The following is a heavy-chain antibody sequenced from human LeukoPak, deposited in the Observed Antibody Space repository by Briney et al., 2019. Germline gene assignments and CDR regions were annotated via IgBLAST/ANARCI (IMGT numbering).Heavy chain of an antibody. CDR3: ARGSEEGRDIVVVPAAMLLPFDP. Sequence: GASVKVSCKASGYTFTSYGINWVRQAPGQGLEWMGWISTYNGNTIYAQKLQGRVTMTTDTSTSTAYMELWSLRSDDTAVYYCARGSEEGRDIVVVPAAMLLPFDPWGQGTLVTVSS. J-gene: IGHJ5*02. D-gene: IGHD2-2*01. CDR2: ISTYNGNT. CDR1: GYTFTSYG. V-gene: IGHV1-18*01.